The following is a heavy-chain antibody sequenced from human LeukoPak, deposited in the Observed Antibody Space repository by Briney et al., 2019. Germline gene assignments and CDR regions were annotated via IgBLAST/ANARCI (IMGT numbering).Heavy chain of an antibody. CDR3: ARKGEHYYDSGSVWPAWFDP. D-gene: IGHD3-10*01. J-gene: IGHJ5*02. Sequence: KASETLSLTCTVSGGSISSSTYYWGWIRQPPGKGLEWIGNIYYSGIANYNPSLNSRVIISLDTAKNQFSLKLSSVTAADTAVYYCARKGEHYYDSGSVWPAWFDPWGQGILVTVSS. CDR2: IYYSGIA. V-gene: IGHV4-39*07. CDR1: GGSISSSTYY.